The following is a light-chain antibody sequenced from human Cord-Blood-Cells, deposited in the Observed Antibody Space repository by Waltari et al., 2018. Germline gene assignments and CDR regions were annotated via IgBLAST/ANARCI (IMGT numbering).Light chain of an antibody. J-gene: IGKJ2*02. CDR2: DAS. CDR3: QQYNSYSST. V-gene: IGKV1-5*01. Sequence: DIQMTQSPSTLSASVGARVTITCRASQSISSWLAWYQQKPGKAPKLLIYDASSLESGVPSRFSGSGSGTEFTLTISSLQPDDFATYYCQQYNSYSSTFGQGTKLEIK. CDR1: QSISSW.